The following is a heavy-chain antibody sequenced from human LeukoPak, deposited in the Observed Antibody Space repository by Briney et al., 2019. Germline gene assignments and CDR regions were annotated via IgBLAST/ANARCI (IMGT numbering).Heavy chain of an antibody. CDR3: AKGGRNCSSTSCYRGREYYYYYYYMDV. D-gene: IGHD2-2*02. Sequence: PGGSLRLSCAASGFTFSSYGMQWVRQAPGKGLEWVAFIRYDGSNKYYADSVKGRFTISRDNSKNTLYLQMNSLRAEATAVYYCAKGGRNCSSTSCYRGREYYYYYYYMDVWGKGTTVTVSS. CDR1: GFTFSSYG. J-gene: IGHJ6*03. CDR2: IRYDGSNK. V-gene: IGHV3-30*02.